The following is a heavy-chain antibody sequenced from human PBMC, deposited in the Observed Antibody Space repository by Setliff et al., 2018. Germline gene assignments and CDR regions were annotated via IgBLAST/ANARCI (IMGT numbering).Heavy chain of an antibody. D-gene: IGHD6-13*01. CDR2: IKSKTDGGTT. V-gene: IGHV3-15*01. CDR1: GFTFSNAW. CDR3: TTLYSSSWDPTDGFDY. Sequence: PGGSLRLSCAASGFTFSNAWMSWVRQAPGKGLEWVGRIKSKTDGGTTDYAAPVKGRFTISRDDSKNTLYLQMNSLKTEDTAVYYCTTLYSSSWDPTDGFDYWGQGTLVTVSS. J-gene: IGHJ4*02.